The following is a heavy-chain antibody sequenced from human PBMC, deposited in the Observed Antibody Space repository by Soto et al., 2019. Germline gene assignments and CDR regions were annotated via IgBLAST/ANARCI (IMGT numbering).Heavy chain of an antibody. CDR1: DGSITSNNYY. CDR2: IYYNGNT. V-gene: IGHV4-39*02. CDR3: ARLRGGQRNGWYWAFDY. Sequence: SETLSLTCVVSDGSITSNNYYWGWIRRPPGKRLEWIGNIYYNGNTYLNPSLQSRVTISIDTSKSHFSLNLSSVTAADTAVYYCARLRGGQRNGWYWAFDYWGQGILVT. D-gene: IGHD6-19*01. J-gene: IGHJ4*02.